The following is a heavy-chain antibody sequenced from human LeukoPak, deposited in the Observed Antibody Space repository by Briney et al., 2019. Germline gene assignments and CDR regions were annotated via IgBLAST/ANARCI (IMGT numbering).Heavy chain of an antibody. D-gene: IGHD6-13*01. Sequence: GASVKVSCKASGYTFTSYGISWVRQAPGQGLEWMGWITAYNGNTNYAQKLQGRVTMTTDTSTSTAYMELRSLRSDDTAVYYCVRCTTFSSWTTQYYFDYWGQGTLVTVSS. CDR1: GYTFTSYG. CDR2: ITAYNGNT. V-gene: IGHV1-18*01. CDR3: VRCTTFSSWTTQYYFDY. J-gene: IGHJ4*02.